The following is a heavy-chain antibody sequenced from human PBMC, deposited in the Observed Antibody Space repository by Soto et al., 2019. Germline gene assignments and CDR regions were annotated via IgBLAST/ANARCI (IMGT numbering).Heavy chain of an antibody. V-gene: IGHV3-21*01. CDR3: ARVSHYYDSSGYSDY. CDR1: GFTFSSYS. J-gene: IGHJ4*02. CDR2: ISSSSSYI. Sequence: VQLVESGGGVVKPGGSLRLSCAASGFTFSSYSMNWVRQAPGKGLEWVSSISSSSSYIYYADSVKGRFTISRDNAKNSLYLQMNSLRAEDTAVYYCARVSHYYDSSGYSDYWGQGTLVTVSS. D-gene: IGHD3-22*01.